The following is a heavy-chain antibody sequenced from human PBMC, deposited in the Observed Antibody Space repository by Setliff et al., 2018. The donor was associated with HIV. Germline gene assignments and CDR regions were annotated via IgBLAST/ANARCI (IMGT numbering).Heavy chain of an antibody. CDR1: GNTFSSYG. J-gene: IGHJ4*02. CDR2: TTPLLGTT. V-gene: IGHV1-69*05. Sequence: ASVKVSCKASGNTFSSYGITWVRQAPGQGLEWMGGTTPLLGTTNYAQKFQGRVTITTDEPTNTVYMELSGLRSEDTAVYYCARDLVMSGYSSGYYYRTEYYFDYWGQGTLVTVSS. D-gene: IGHD3-22*01. CDR3: ARDLVMSGYSSGYYYRTEYYFDY.